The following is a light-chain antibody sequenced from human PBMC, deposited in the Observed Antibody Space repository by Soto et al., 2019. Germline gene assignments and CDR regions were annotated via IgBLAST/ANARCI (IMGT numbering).Light chain of an antibody. CDR3: QHYDTFSWT. CDR1: QDIDIS. CDR2: AAF. Sequence: DIQRTQSPSTLSASVGDRVTITCRASQDIDISLAWFQQRPGKAPEVLIYAAFGLVTGVPPTFSGSGSGTEFPLTISSVQPDDFATYFCQHYDTFSWTFGQGTKVDI. V-gene: IGKV1-5*01. J-gene: IGKJ1*01.